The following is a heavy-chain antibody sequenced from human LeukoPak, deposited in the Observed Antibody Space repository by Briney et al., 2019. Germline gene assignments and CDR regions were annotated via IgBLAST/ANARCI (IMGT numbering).Heavy chain of an antibody. Sequence: GGSLRLSCAASGFTFSTYAMAWVRQAPGKGLEWVSSLNDVGGDPYYADSVKGRFTISRDNAKNSLYLQMNSLRAEDTAVYYCARGGRGYCSSTSCYTNYYYYMDVWGKGTTVTVSS. CDR2: LNDVGGDP. J-gene: IGHJ6*03. CDR3: ARGGRGYCSSTSCYTNYYYYMDV. V-gene: IGHV3-23*01. D-gene: IGHD2-2*02. CDR1: GFTFSTYA.